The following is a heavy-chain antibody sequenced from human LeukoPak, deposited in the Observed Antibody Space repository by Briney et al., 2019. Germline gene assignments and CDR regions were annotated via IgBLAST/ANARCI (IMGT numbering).Heavy chain of an antibody. Sequence: GGSLRLSCAASGFTFSSYAMNWVRQAPGKGLEWVSAITGSGGRTYYADSVKGRFTISRDNSKNTLYLQMNSLRAEDPAVYYCARVGYYADDAFDIWGQGTMVTVSS. J-gene: IGHJ3*02. CDR3: ARVGYYADDAFDI. CDR1: GFTFSSYA. V-gene: IGHV3-23*01. CDR2: ITGSGGRT. D-gene: IGHD3-10*01.